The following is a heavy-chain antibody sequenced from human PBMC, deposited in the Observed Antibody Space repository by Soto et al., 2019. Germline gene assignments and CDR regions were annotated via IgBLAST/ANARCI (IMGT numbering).Heavy chain of an antibody. D-gene: IGHD6-13*01. CDR2: ISGSGGST. V-gene: IGHV3-23*01. J-gene: IGHJ5*02. Sequence: GSLGLSCAASGFTFSSSAMTWVRQAPGKGLEWFSAISGSGGSTYYADSVKGRFTISRENSKNTLYLQMNSLRAEDTAVYYCAKAGQIAAAGTIFWEWFDPWVEGTRVTVS. CDR3: AKAGQIAAAGTIFWEWFDP. CDR1: GFTFSSSA.